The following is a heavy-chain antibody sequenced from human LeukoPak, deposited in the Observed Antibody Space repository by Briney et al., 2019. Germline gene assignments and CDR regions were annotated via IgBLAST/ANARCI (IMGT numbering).Heavy chain of an antibody. CDR2: IYPGDSAT. CDR1: GYSFTNYW. V-gene: IGHV5-51*01. CDR3: ARLPYCGGDCYPNWFDT. D-gene: IGHD2-21*02. J-gene: IGHJ5*02. Sequence: GASLQISCKGSGYSFTNYWIGWVRQMPGKGLGLMGVIYPGDSATRYSPSFQGQVAISVDKSIRTAYLQWSSLKASDIAMYYCARLPYCGGDCYPNWFDTWGQGTLVTVSS.